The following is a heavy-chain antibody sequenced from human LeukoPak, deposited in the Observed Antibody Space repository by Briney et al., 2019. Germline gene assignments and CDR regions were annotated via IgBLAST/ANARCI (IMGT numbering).Heavy chain of an antibody. CDR3: VRRNKNQLVKIYYFYMDV. V-gene: IGHV3-23*01. CDR2: ISAAGEST. J-gene: IGHJ6*03. D-gene: IGHD6-13*01. Sequence: PGGSLRLSCGVSGFTFTSDAMCWVRQAPGKGLEWVSAISAAGESTYYADSVKGRFTISRDNSKNTLYLQMNSLRAEDTAVYYWVRRNKNQLVKIYYFYMDVWGKGTTVTVSS. CDR1: GFTFTSDA.